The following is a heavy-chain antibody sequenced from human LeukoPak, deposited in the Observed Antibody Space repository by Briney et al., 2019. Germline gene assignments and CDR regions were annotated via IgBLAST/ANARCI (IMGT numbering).Heavy chain of an antibody. J-gene: IGHJ5*02. V-gene: IGHV1-8*02. CDR3: ARMTVSGRDNWFDP. Sequence: ASVKVSCKASGYTFTGYYMHWVRQAPGQGLEWMGWMNPNSGNTGYAQKFQGRVTMTRNTSISTAYMELSSLRSEDTAVYYCARMTVSGRDNWFDPWGQGTLVTVSS. D-gene: IGHD6-19*01. CDR1: GYTFTGYY. CDR2: MNPNSGNT.